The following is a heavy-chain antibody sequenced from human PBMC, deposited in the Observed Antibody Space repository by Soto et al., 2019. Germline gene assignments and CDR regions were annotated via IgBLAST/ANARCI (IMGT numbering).Heavy chain of an antibody. CDR2: IYYSGST. Sequence: SETLSLTCPFSGGSISSYYWSWIRQPPGKGLEWIGYIYYSGSTNYNPSLKSRVTISVDTSKNQFSLKLSSVTAADTAVYYCARGYYMDVWGKGTTVTVSS. J-gene: IGHJ6*03. CDR3: ARGYYMDV. CDR1: GGSISSYY. V-gene: IGHV4-59*08.